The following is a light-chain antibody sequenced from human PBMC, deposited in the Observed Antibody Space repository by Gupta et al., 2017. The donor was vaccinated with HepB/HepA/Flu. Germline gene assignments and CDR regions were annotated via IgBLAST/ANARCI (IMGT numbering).Light chain of an antibody. V-gene: IGKV3-11*01. Sequence: EIVLTQSPATLSLSPGERATLSCRASQSVSSYLAWYQQKPGQAPRLLIDDASNRATGIPARFSGSGSGTDFTLTISSLEPEDFAVYYCQQRSNWPPIPFGQGTRLEIK. CDR1: QSVSSY. CDR3: QQRSNWPPIP. J-gene: IGKJ5*01. CDR2: DAS.